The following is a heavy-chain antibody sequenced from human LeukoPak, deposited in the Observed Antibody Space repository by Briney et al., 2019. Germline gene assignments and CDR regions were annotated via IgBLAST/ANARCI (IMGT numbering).Heavy chain of an antibody. Sequence: GESLKISCKGSGYSFTSYWIGWVRQMPGKGLEWMGIIYPGDSDTRYRPSFQGQVTISADKSISTAYLQWSSLKASDTAMYYCARHKRDGLWFGELLYPYYFDYWGQGTLVTVSS. J-gene: IGHJ4*02. CDR2: IYPGDSDT. D-gene: IGHD3-10*01. V-gene: IGHV5-51*01. CDR3: ARHKRDGLWFGELLYPYYFDY. CDR1: GYSFTSYW.